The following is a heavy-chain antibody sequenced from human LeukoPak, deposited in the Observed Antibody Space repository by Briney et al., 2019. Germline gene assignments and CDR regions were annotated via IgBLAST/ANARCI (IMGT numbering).Heavy chain of an antibody. Sequence: SGGSLRLSCAASGFTFSNAWVNWVRQAPGKGLEWVGRIKSKTDGGTTDYAAPVKGRFTISRDDSKNTLYLQMNSLKTEDTAVYYCTTYSSGHKGDYWGQGTLVTVSS. J-gene: IGHJ4*02. V-gene: IGHV3-15*07. CDR1: GFTFSNAW. CDR3: TTYSSGHKGDY. CDR2: IKSKTDGGTT. D-gene: IGHD6-19*01.